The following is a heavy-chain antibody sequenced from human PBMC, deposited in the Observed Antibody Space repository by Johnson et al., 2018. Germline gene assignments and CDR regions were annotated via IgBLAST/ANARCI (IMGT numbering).Heavy chain of an antibody. D-gene: IGHD3-22*01. J-gene: IGHJ4*02. CDR2: ISRSGST. CDR1: GFTVGSHY. Sequence: VQLVQSGGGLVQPGGSLRLCCAASGFTVGSHYMNWVRPAPGKGLEWVSIISRSGSTYYADSVRGRFSISRENSKNTLYLQRNSLGVGDTAVYYCARDAYDNSGYFDYWGQGTLVTVSS. V-gene: IGHV3-66*02. CDR3: ARDAYDNSGYFDY.